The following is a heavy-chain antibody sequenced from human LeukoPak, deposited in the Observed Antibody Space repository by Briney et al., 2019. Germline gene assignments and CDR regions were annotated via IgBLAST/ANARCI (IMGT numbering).Heavy chain of an antibody. Sequence: PSQTLSLTCTVSGGSINSCNHFWSWIRQHPAKSLEWFGYIFYSGNTYYNPSLESRVTISVDTSKNKFSLKLNSVTAADTAVYYCAREVIAAAGTDAFDIWGQGTMVTVSS. CDR3: AREVIAAAGTDAFDI. CDR1: GGSINSCNHF. D-gene: IGHD6-13*01. J-gene: IGHJ3*02. V-gene: IGHV4-31*03. CDR2: IFYSGNT.